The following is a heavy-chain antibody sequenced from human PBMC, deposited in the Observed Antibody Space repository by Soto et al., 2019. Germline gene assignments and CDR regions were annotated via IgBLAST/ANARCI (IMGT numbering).Heavy chain of an antibody. J-gene: IGHJ6*02. CDR3: ARERAAAGPYYYYGMDV. CDR1: GGTFSSYA. V-gene: IGHV1-69*01. Sequence: QVQLVQSGAEVKKPGSSVKVSCKASGGTFSSYAISWVRQAPGQGLEWMGGIIPIFGTANYAQKFQGRVTITADESTSTAYMELSSLGAEDTAVYYCARERAAAGPYYYYGMDVWGQGTTVTVSS. CDR2: IIPIFGTA. D-gene: IGHD6-13*01.